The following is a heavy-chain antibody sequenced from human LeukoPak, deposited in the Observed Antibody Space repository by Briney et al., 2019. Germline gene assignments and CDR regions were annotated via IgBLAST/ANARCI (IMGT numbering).Heavy chain of an antibody. CDR3: ARDIPRGSGYYFDY. V-gene: IGHV3-21*01. CDR1: GFSFSSYS. CDR2: VSSSSSYI. J-gene: IGHJ4*02. D-gene: IGHD3-22*01. Sequence: PGGSLRLSCAASGFSFSSYSMNWVRQALGKGLEWVSSVSSSSSYISYVDSVKGRFTISRDNAKKSLYLQMNSLRAEDTAVYYCARDIPRGSGYYFDYWGQGTLVTVSS.